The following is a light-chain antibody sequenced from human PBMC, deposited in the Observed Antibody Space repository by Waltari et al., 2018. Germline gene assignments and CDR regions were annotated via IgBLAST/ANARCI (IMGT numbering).Light chain of an antibody. CDR2: AVS. J-gene: IGKJ2*01. CDR1: QDVKNF. V-gene: IGKV1-33*01. Sequence: IQMTQSPASLSASVTDRVPITCQANQDVKNFLNWYRQKPGRSPELLISAVSNLETGVPLRFSGSGSGTHFTLTISSLQPDDFVTYFCLQYNNLPYTFGHGTKVEIK. CDR3: LQYNNLPYT.